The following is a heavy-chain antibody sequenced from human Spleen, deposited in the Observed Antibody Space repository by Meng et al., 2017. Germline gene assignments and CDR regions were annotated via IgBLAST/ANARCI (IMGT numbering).Heavy chain of an antibody. CDR2: IWYDGSNK. D-gene: IGHD5-18*01. CDR3: ARDERGYSYGHLGY. Sequence: GESLKISCAASGFTFSSYGMHWVRQAPGKGLEWVAVIWYDGSNKYYADSVKGRFTISRDNSKNTLYLQMNSLRAEDTAVYYCARDERGYSYGHLGYGGQGTLVTVSS. CDR1: GFTFSSYG. V-gene: IGHV3-33*01. J-gene: IGHJ4*02.